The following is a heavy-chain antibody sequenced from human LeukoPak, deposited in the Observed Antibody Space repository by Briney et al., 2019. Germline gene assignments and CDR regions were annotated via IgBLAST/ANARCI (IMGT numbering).Heavy chain of an antibody. J-gene: IGHJ6*02. D-gene: IGHD3-10*01. CDR1: GGSFSGYY. CDR3: ASLYGSGSYLMANYYYYGMDV. Sequence: PSETLSLTCAVYGGSFSGYYWSWIRQPPGKGLEWIGEINHSGSTNYNPPLKSRVTISVDTSKNQFSLKLSSVTAADTAVYYCASLYGSGSYLMANYYYYGMDVWGQGTTVTVSS. CDR2: INHSGST. V-gene: IGHV4-34*01.